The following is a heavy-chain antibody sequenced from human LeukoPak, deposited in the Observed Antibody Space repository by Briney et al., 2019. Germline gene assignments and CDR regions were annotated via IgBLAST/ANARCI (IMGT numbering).Heavy chain of an antibody. CDR3: ARERRGGLSGNLGVLFASYYTYYYMDV. CDR1: GYTFTMYY. D-gene: IGHD3-16*01. V-gene: IGHV1-46*01. J-gene: IGHJ6*03. Sequence: ASVKVSCKASGYTFTMYYIHWVRQAPGQGLEWMGMINPSDGATTYAQRFQGRVTMTRDMSTTTVYMDLRSLRSDDTAVYFCARERRGGLSGNLGVLFASYYTYYYMDVWGRGTTVTVSS. CDR2: INPSDGAT.